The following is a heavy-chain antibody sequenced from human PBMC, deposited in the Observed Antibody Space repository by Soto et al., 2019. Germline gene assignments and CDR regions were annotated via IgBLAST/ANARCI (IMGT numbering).Heavy chain of an antibody. Sequence: ASVKVSCQASGGTFSSYAISWVRQAPGQGLEWMGGIIPIFGTANYAQKFQGRVTITADESTSTAYMELSSLRSEDTAVYYCARGITGTTHYYGMDVWGQGTTVTVSS. J-gene: IGHJ6*02. V-gene: IGHV1-69*13. CDR2: IIPIFGTA. CDR3: ARGITGTTHYYGMDV. CDR1: GGTFSSYA. D-gene: IGHD1-20*01.